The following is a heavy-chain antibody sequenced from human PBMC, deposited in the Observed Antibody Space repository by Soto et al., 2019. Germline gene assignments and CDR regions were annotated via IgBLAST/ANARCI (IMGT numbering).Heavy chain of an antibody. D-gene: IGHD2-15*01. CDR3: ARDLRVMSEGYVGLVDAFES. CDR1: GGSISSYY. Sequence: SETLSLTCTVSGGSISSYYWSWIRQPPGKGLEWIGYIYYSGSTNYNPSLKSRVTISVDTSKNQFSLKLSSVTAADTAVYYCARDLRVMSEGYVGLVDAFESWGRGTRVTV. J-gene: IGHJ3*02. CDR2: IYYSGST. V-gene: IGHV4-59*01.